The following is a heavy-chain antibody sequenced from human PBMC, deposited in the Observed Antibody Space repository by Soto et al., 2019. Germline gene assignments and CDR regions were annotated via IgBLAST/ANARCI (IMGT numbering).Heavy chain of an antibody. D-gene: IGHD1-1*01. J-gene: IGHJ3*01. CDR1: GYTFNDYW. V-gene: IGHV5-51*01. Sequence: GESLKISCKGSGYTFNDYWIGWVRQIPGKGLEWVGIIYPDNSDTRYSPSFQGQVTISADKTISTAYLQWNSLEASDTAIYFCARRIAMSGNGFHVWGQGTEVTVSS. CDR3: ARRIAMSGNGFHV. CDR2: IYPDNSDT.